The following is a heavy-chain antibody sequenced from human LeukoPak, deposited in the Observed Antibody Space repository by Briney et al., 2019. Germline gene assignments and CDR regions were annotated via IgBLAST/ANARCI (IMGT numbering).Heavy chain of an antibody. Sequence: SETLSLTCTVSGGSVSIGNYYWSWIRQPPGKGLEWIGYIYDSGSTNYNPSLKSRVTISVDTSKNQFSLNLSSVTAADTAVYYCARDQGYGMDVWGQGTTVTVSS. J-gene: IGHJ6*02. CDR1: GGSVSIGNYY. CDR2: IYDSGST. V-gene: IGHV4-61*01. CDR3: ARDQGYGMDV.